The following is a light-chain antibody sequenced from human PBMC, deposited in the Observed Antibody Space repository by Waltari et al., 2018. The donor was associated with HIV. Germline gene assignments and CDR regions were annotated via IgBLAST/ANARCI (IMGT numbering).Light chain of an antibody. CDR3: QQYNNWPLT. CDR2: GAP. CDR1: QSIASN. Sequence: ETLMTQSPTALSVSPGERATLSCRASQSIASNLAWYQQKLGQAPRLLFHGAPTRATGIPARFSGSGSGSEFTLTISSLQSEDFGVYFCQQYNNWPLTFGGGTKVEI. V-gene: IGKV3-15*01. J-gene: IGKJ4*01.